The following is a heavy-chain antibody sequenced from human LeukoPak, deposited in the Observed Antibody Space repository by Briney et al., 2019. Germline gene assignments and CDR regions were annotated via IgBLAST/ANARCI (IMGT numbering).Heavy chain of an antibody. Sequence: MXXVRQAPXQGXXXXXXINPNSGGTNYAQKFQGRVTMTRDTXXXTAYMELSRLRSDDTAVYYCATXXXXXXXXXXYYYYMDVWGKGTTVTISS. V-gene: IGHV1-2*02. CDR3: ATXXXXXXXXXXYYYYMDV. CDR2: INPNSGGT. J-gene: IGHJ6*03.